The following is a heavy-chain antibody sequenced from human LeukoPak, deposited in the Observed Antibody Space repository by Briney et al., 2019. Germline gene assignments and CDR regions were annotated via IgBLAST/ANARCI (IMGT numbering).Heavy chain of an antibody. V-gene: IGHV4-59*01. CDR3: ARSRGNLYFQH. J-gene: IGHJ1*01. Sequence: PSETLSLTCTVSGDSISSYYWSWIRQSPEKGLEWIGYIHYTGSTYYNPSLRSRVTISVDTSKNQFSLRLISVTAADTAMYYCARSRGNLYFQHWGQGTLVTVSP. CDR2: IHYTGST. CDR1: GDSISSYY. D-gene: IGHD6-25*01.